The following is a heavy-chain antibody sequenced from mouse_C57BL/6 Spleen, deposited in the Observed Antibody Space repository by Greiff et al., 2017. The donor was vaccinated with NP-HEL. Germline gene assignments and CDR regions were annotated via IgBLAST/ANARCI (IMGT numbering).Heavy chain of an antibody. V-gene: IGHV3-6*01. J-gene: IGHJ4*01. CDR1: GYSITSGYY. Sequence: EVKLVESGPGLVKPSQSLSLTCSVTGYSITSGYYWNWIRQFPGNKLEWMGYISYDGSNNYNPSLKNRISITRDTSKNQFFLKLNSVTTEDTATYYCVYSNYAMDYWGQGTSVTVSS. CDR3: VYSNYAMDY. D-gene: IGHD2-5*01. CDR2: ISYDGSN.